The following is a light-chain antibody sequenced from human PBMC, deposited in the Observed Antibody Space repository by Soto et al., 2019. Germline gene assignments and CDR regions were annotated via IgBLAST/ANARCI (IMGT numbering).Light chain of an antibody. CDR1: QSVGSNY. CDR3: QQYGSSPYT. CDR2: GVS. J-gene: IGKJ2*01. V-gene: IGKV3-20*01. Sequence: EIVLTQSPDTLSLSPGERATLSCRASQSVGSNYLAWYQQKFGQAPRLLIYGVSSRATGIPDRFSGSGSGTDFTLTISRLEPEDFAVYYCQQYGSSPYTFGQGTKLEIK.